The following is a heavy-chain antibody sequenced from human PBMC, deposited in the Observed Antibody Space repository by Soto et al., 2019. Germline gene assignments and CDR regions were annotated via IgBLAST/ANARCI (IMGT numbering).Heavy chain of an antibody. CDR1: GYTFTGYY. CDR3: ASGGFRDSGYPPNNGFDP. D-gene: IGHD5-12*01. CDR2: INPNIGGT. J-gene: IGHJ5*02. V-gene: IGHV1-2*02. Sequence: ASVKVSCKASGYTFTGYYMHWVRQAPGQGLEWMGWINPNIGGTYYADSVKGRFTISRDNSKNTPYLQLNSLRAEDTAVYYCASGGFRDSGYPPNNGFDPWGQGTLVTVSS.